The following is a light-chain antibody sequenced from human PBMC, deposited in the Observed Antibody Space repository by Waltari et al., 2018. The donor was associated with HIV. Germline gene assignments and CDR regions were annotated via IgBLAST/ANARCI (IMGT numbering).Light chain of an antibody. CDR1: QSVSSN. J-gene: IGKJ3*01. V-gene: IGKV3-15*01. Sequence: IVMTQSPATLSVSPVDRATLSCRASQSVSSNLAWYQQKPGQAPRLLIHAASTRATDIPARFSGSGSGTEFTLTISSLQSEDSAVYYCQQYTNWLRTFGPGTKVEIQ. CDR3: QQYTNWLRT. CDR2: AAS.